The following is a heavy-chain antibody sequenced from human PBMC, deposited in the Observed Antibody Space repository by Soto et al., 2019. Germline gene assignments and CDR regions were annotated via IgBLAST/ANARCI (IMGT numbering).Heavy chain of an antibody. CDR3: ARPPRSFYDSSGYGMDV. CDR1: GYSFTSYW. Sequence: PGESLKISCKGSGYSFTSYWISWVRQMPGIGLEGMGRIDPSDSYINYSPSFQGHVTISSDKSISTAYLQWSSLKASDTAMYYWARPPRSFYDSSGYGMDVWGQGTTVTVSS. CDR2: IDPSDSYI. J-gene: IGHJ6*02. D-gene: IGHD3-22*01. V-gene: IGHV5-10-1*01.